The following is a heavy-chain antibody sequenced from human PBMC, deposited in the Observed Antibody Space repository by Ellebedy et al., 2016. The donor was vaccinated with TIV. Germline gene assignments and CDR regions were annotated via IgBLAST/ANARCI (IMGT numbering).Heavy chain of an antibody. CDR2: INHSGST. CDR1: GGSFSGYY. Sequence: MPSETLSLTCAVYGGSFSGYYWSWIRQPPGKGLEWIGEINHSGSTNYNPSLKSRVTISVDTSKNQFSLKLSSVTAADTAVYYCARGEMATIPYWYFDLWGRGTLVTVSS. D-gene: IGHD5-24*01. J-gene: IGHJ2*01. V-gene: IGHV4-34*01. CDR3: ARGEMATIPYWYFDL.